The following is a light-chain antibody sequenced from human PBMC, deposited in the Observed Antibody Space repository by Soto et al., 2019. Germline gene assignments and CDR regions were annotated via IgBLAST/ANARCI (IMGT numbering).Light chain of an antibody. Sequence: EIVMTQSPATLSVSPGERATLSCRASQSVSSNLAWYQQKPGQAPRLLIYDASARATGIPARFSGSGSGTEFTLTISSLHSEDFAVYYCQQYNNWLFTFGPGTKVDIK. J-gene: IGKJ3*01. CDR2: DAS. CDR1: QSVSSN. V-gene: IGKV3-15*01. CDR3: QQYNNWLFT.